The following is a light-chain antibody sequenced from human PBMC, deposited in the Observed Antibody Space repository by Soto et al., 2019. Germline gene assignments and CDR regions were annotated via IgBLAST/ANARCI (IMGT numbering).Light chain of an antibody. V-gene: IGKV3-11*01. CDR3: QQHSNWPPYT. CDR1: QSVSSY. Sequence: EIVLTQSPATLSLSPGERATLSCRASQSVSSYLAWYQQKPGQAPRLLIYDASNRATGIPPRFSGSGSGTDFTLTNSSREPEDFAVYYCQQHSNWPPYTFGQGTKLEIK. CDR2: DAS. J-gene: IGKJ2*01.